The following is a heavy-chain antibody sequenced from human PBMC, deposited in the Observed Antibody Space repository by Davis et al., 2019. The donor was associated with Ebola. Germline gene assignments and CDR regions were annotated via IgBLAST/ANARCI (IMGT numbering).Heavy chain of an antibody. CDR3: ARLPWIQLWGGAFDI. D-gene: IGHD5-18*01. V-gene: IGHV3-30*03. J-gene: IGHJ3*02. CDR1: GFTFSSYG. CDR2: ISYDGSNK. Sequence: GESLKISCAASGFTFSSYGMHWVRQAPGKGLEWVAVISYDGSNKYYADSVKGRFTISRDNSKNTLYLQMNSLRAEDTAVYYCARLPWIQLWGGAFDIWGQGTMVTVSS.